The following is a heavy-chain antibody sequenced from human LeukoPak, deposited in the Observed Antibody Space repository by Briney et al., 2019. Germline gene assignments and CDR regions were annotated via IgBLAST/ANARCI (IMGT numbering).Heavy chain of an antibody. CDR1: GGTFNTYA. V-gene: IGHV1-69*04. J-gene: IGHJ3*02. Sequence: SVKVSCKASGGTFNTYAISWVRQAPGQGLEWMGRIIPILGTADYAHKFQGRVTMTADKSTSTAYMGLRSLRSDDTAVYYCARKDEGGNDGFAIWGQGTMVTVSS. CDR3: ARKDEGGNDGFAI. D-gene: IGHD5-24*01. CDR2: IIPILGTA.